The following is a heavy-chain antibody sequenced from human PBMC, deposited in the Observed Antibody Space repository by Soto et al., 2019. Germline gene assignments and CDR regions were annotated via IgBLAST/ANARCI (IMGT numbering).Heavy chain of an antibody. J-gene: IGHJ5*02. CDR1: GYTFTSYG. D-gene: IGHD5-18*01. Sequence: ASVKVSCKASGYTFTSYGISWVRQAPGQGLEWMGRISAYNGNTNYAQKLQGRVTMTTDTSTSTAYMELRSLRSDDTAVYYCAREMGYRYGHGWFDPWGQGTLVTVSS. CDR2: ISAYNGNT. CDR3: AREMGYRYGHGWFDP. V-gene: IGHV1-18*01.